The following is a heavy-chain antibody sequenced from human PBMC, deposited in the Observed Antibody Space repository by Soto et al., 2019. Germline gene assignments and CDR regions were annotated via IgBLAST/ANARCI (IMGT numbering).Heavy chain of an antibody. CDR2: ISGSGGST. CDR3: ANHEVYSSGWYLD. J-gene: IGHJ4*02. Sequence: EVQQLESGGGLVQPGGSLRLSCAASGFTFSSYGMSWVRQAPGKGLEWVSAISGSGGSTYNADSVKGRFTISRDNSKNTLYRQMNSLRAEDPAVYYCANHEVYSSGWYLDWGQGTLVTVSS. V-gene: IGHV3-23*01. D-gene: IGHD6-19*01. CDR1: GFTFSSYG.